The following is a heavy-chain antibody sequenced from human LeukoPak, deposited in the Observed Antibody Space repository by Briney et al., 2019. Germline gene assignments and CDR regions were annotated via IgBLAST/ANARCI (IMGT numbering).Heavy chain of an antibody. V-gene: IGHV4-34*01. Sequence: PSETLSLTCAVNGGSFSGYYWSWIRQAPGKGLEWIGEINHSGSTNYNPSLKSRVTISVDTSKNQFSLKLSSVIAADTAVYYCASRISLYYFDYWGQGTLVIVSS. CDR3: ASRISLYYFDY. J-gene: IGHJ4*02. CDR2: INHSGST. CDR1: GGSFSGYY. D-gene: IGHD3-10*01.